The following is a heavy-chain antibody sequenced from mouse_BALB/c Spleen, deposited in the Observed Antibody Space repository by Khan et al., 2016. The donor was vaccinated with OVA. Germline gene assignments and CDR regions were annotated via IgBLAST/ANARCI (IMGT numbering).Heavy chain of an antibody. D-gene: IGHD3-1*01. CDR2: INPSNGGT. J-gene: IGHJ3*01. CDR3: TRSGYGGFAY. CDR1: GYTFTSYY. V-gene: IGHV1S81*02. Sequence: QVQLQQPGAELVKPGASVKLSCKASGYTFTSYYLYWVKQRPGQGLEWIGGINPSNGGTNFNENFKNRATLTIDKSSSTAYMQLSSLTSEDSAVYYCTRSGYGGFAYWGQGTLVTVSA.